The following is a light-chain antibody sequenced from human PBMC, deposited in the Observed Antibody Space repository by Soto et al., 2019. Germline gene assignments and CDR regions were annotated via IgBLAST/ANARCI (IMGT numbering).Light chain of an antibody. CDR1: QGISSY. CDR2: AAS. Sequence: DIQMTQSPSSLSASVGDRVTITCRASQGISSYLNWYQQKPGKAPNLLIYAASSLQSGVPSRFSGSGSGTDFTLTISSLQPEDFATYYCQQSYNTPRTFGQGTNVDIK. V-gene: IGKV1-39*01. J-gene: IGKJ1*01. CDR3: QQSYNTPRT.